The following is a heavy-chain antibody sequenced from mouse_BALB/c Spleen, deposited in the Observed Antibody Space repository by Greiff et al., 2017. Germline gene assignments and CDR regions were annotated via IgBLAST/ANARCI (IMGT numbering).Heavy chain of an antibody. J-gene: IGHJ4*01. CDR3: ARNGKRAMDY. CDR2: ISSGSSTI. CDR1: GFTFSSFG. D-gene: IGHD2-1*01. Sequence: EVQLVESGGGLVQPGGSRKLSCAASGFTFSSFGMHWVRQAPEKGLEWVAYISSGSSTIYYADTVKGRFTISRDNPKNTLFLQMTSLRSEDTAMYYCARNGKRAMDYWGQGTSVTVSS. V-gene: IGHV5-17*02.